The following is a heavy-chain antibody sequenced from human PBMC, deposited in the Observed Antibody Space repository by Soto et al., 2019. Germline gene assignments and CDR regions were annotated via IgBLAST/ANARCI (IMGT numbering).Heavy chain of an antibody. CDR3: AEGITAMTYFDY. CDR2: ISYDGSNK. Sequence: QVQLVEAGGGVVQPGRSLRLSCAASGFTFSSYGMHWVRQAPGKGLEWVAVISYDGSNKYYADSVKGRVTISRENSKNSPYLIMNRLRAEDTAVYYCAEGITAMTYFDYWGQGTLVTVSS. D-gene: IGHD5-18*01. V-gene: IGHV3-30*18. CDR1: GFTFSSYG. J-gene: IGHJ4*02.